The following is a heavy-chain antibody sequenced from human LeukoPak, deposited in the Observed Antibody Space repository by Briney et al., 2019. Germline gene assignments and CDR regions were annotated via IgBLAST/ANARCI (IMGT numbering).Heavy chain of an antibody. Sequence: GGSLRLSCAASRFTFSSYSMNWVRQAPGKGLEWVSSISSSSSYIYYADSVKGRFTISRDNAKNSLYLQMNSLRAEDTAVYYCASQTDVLRFLEWLPYYYYYGMDVWGQGTTVTVSS. J-gene: IGHJ6*02. D-gene: IGHD3-3*01. CDR1: RFTFSSYS. CDR2: ISSSSSYI. CDR3: ASQTDVLRFLEWLPYYYYYGMDV. V-gene: IGHV3-21*01.